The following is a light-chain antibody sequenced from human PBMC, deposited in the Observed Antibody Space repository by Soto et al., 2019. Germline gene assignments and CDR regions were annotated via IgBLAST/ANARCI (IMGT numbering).Light chain of an antibody. Sequence: QSVLTQPASVSGSPGQSITISCAGTSSDIGGYNYVSWYQQHPGKAPKVMIYEVSNRPSGVSNRFSGSKSGNTASLTISGLQAEDEADYYCSSYTSSSTLYVFXSGTNLTVL. CDR2: EVS. CDR3: SSYTSSSTLYV. CDR1: SSDIGGYNY. V-gene: IGLV2-14*01. J-gene: IGLJ1*01.